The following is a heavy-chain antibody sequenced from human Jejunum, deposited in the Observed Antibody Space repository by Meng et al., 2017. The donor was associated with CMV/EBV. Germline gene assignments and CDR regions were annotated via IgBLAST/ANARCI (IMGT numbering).Heavy chain of an antibody. D-gene: IGHD1-1*01. J-gene: IGHJ4*02. Sequence: QVQLQQWGAGLLNSSETLSLTCAVYGGSLSPYYWTWIRQIPGKGLEWIGEISHGGITNYNPSLKSRVTLLLDTSKNQFSLKLSSVTAADTAVYYCGMERVNWGQGILVTVSS. CDR3: GMERVN. CDR1: GGSLSPYY. CDR2: ISHGGIT. V-gene: IGHV4-34*01.